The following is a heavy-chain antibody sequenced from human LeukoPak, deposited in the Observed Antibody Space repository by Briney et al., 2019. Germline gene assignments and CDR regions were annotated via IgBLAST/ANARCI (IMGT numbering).Heavy chain of an antibody. V-gene: IGHV4-59*01. D-gene: IGHD4-17*01. J-gene: IGHJ4*02. Sequence: SETLSLTCTVSGGSISNYYWSWIRQPPGKGLEWIAYISYSGSTNYNPSLKSRVTIAVDTSKKQFSLKLSSVTAADTAVYYCARTSYGDYFDYWGQGTLVTVSS. CDR1: GGSISNYY. CDR2: ISYSGST. CDR3: ARTSYGDYFDY.